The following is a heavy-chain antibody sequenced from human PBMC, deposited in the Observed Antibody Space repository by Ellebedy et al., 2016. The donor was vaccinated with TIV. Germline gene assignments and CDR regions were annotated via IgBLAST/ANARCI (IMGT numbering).Heavy chain of an antibody. Sequence: GGSLRLXCAASGFTINNYAMTWVRQAPGKGLEWVSAIGPGGYDTYYADSVRGRFTISRDNSKNTLYLQMNSLKAADTAVYYCARESPDGVANNWGRGALVTVSS. CDR3: ARESPDGVANN. CDR1: GFTINNYA. CDR2: IGPGGYDT. D-gene: IGHD5-24*01. V-gene: IGHV3-23*01. J-gene: IGHJ4*02.